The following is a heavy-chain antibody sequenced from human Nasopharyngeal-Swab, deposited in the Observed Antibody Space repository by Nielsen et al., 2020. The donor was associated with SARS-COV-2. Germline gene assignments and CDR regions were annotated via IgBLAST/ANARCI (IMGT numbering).Heavy chain of an antibody. CDR2: IYHRGST. J-gene: IGHJ4*02. D-gene: IGHD2-15*01. V-gene: IGHV4-4*02. CDR3: ARRSLGCSGGSCYGFDY. CDR1: GGSISSSNW. Sequence: SETLSLTCAVSGGSISSSNWWNWVRQPPGKGLEWIGEIYHRGSTNYNPSLKSRVTISVDKSKNQFSLKLSSVTAADTAVYYCARRSLGCSGGSCYGFDYWDQGTLVTVSS.